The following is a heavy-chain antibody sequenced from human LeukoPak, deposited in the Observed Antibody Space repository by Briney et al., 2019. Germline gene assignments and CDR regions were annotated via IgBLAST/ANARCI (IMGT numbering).Heavy chain of an antibody. V-gene: IGHV3-30-3*01. CDR3: ARDLYDSSGYYYYYYYGMDV. CDR1: GFTFSSYA. CDR2: ISYDGSNK. J-gene: IGHJ6*02. Sequence: HPGGSLRLSCAASGFTFSSYAMHWVRQAPGKGLEWVAVISYDGSNKYYADSVKGRFTISRDNSKNTLYLQMNSLRAEGTAVYYCARDLYDSSGYYYYYYYGMDVWGQGTTVTVSS. D-gene: IGHD3-22*01.